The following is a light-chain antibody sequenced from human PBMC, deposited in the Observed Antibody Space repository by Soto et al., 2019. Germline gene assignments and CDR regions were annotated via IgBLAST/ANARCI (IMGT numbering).Light chain of an antibody. CDR1: QSVSVW. CDR3: QQYDRYPYT. Sequence: DIPMTQSPSTLSASIGDRVTITCRASQSVSVWLAWFQQHPGKAPKLLVYKASGLESGVPSRFSGSGSGAEFTLTISSLQPDDFATYYCQQYDRYPYTFGQGTKLEIK. CDR2: KAS. J-gene: IGKJ2*01. V-gene: IGKV1-5*03.